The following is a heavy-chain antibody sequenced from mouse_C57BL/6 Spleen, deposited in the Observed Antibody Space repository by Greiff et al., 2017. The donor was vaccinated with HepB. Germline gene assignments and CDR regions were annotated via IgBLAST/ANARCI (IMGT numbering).Heavy chain of an antibody. CDR2: ISSGSSTI. J-gene: IGHJ2*01. Sequence: EVKLVESGGGLVKPGGSLKLSCAASGFTFSDYGMHWVRQAPEKGLEWVAYISSGSSTIYYADTLKGRFTISRDNAKNTLFLQMTSLRSEDTAMYYCARGGYYYGSSSGYFDYWGQGTTLTVSS. CDR3: ARGGYYYGSSSGYFDY. CDR1: GFTFSDYG. V-gene: IGHV5-17*01. D-gene: IGHD1-1*01.